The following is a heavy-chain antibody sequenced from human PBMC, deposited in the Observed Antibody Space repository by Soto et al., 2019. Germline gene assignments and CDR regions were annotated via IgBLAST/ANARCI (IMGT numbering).Heavy chain of an antibody. Sequence: VQLQESGPGLVRPSETLSLTCTVSGGSISSGNFYWSWIRQPPGKALEWIGDIYFSGSTSYSPSLKSRLTISLNTSNNQFSLKLTSVTAADTAVYYCAHHSHGGNTYFDLWGQGALVTVSS. J-gene: IGHJ4*02. V-gene: IGHV4-30-4*01. CDR1: GGSISSGNFY. D-gene: IGHD1-26*01. CDR3: AHHSHGGNTYFDL. CDR2: IYFSGST.